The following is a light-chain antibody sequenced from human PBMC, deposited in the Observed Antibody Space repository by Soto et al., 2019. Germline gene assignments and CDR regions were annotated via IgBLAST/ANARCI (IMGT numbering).Light chain of an antibody. Sequence: VLTQSPATLSLSPGERATLSCRASQSVTKYLAWYQQKPGQALRLVIYGASNRATGIPDRFSGSGSGTDFTLTISRLEPEDFAVYYCQQYGSSGTFGQGTKVEIK. J-gene: IGKJ1*01. V-gene: IGKV3-20*01. CDR2: GAS. CDR3: QQYGSSGT. CDR1: QSVTKY.